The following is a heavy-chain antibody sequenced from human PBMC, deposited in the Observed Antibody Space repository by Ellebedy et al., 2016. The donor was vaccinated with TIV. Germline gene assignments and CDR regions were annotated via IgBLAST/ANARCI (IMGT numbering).Heavy chain of an antibody. Sequence: GESLKISXTASGFTFGDFAISWVRQAPGKGLEWVGFIGSKGYGGTTQYAASVKGRFTTSRDDSKSIAYLQMNSLKTEDTALYYCTREAANWNYPYYYYNGMDVWGQGTTVTVSS. CDR3: TREAANWNYPYYYYNGMDV. J-gene: IGHJ6*02. D-gene: IGHD1-7*01. CDR1: GFTFGDFA. CDR2: IGSKGYGGTT. V-gene: IGHV3-49*04.